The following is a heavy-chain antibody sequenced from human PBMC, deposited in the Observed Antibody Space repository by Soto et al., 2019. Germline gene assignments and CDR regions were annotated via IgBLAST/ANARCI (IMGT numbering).Heavy chain of an antibody. CDR3: TREMLVGDWYFDL. D-gene: IGHD6-6*01. J-gene: IGHJ2*01. V-gene: IGHV3-49*04. CDR2: IRSKAYGGTT. CDR1: GFTFGDYA. Sequence: GSLRLSCTASGFTFGDYAMSWVRQAPGKGLEWVGFIRSKAYGGTTEYAASVKGRFTISRDDSKSIAYLQMNSLKTEDTAVYYCTREMLVGDWYFDLWGRGTLVTVSS.